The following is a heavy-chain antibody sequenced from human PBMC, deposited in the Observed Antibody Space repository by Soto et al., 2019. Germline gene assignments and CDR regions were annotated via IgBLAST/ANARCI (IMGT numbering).Heavy chain of an antibody. CDR2: ISGNGDST. CDR3: ARRGYGLYFDY. D-gene: IGHD3-10*01. V-gene: IGHV3-64*01. CDR1: GFTFSYYA. Sequence: EVQLVESGGGLVLPGGSLRLSCAASGFTFSYYAMHWVRQAPGKGLEYVSVISGNGDSTYYANSVKGRFTISRDNSKNTLYLQMGSLRDEDVAVYYCARRGYGLYFDYWGQGTLVTVSS. J-gene: IGHJ4*02.